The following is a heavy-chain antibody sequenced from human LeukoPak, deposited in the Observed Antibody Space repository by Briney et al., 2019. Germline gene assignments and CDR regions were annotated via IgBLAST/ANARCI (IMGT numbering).Heavy chain of an antibody. D-gene: IGHD1-26*01. V-gene: IGHV1-18*01. J-gene: IGHJ4*02. CDR3: ARDRSGSYRLDFDY. CDR2: ISAYNGNT. CDR1: GFTFTSYG. Sequence: GGSLRLSCAAPGFTFTSYGISWVRQAPGQGLEWMGWISAYNGNTNYAQKLQGRVTMTTDTSTSTAYMELRSLRSDDTAVYYCARDRSGSYRLDFDYWGQGTLVTVSS.